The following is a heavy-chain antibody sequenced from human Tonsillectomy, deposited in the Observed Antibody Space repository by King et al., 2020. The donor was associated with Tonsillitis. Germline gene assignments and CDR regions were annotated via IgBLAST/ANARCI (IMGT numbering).Heavy chain of an antibody. CDR3: AGEKDYSHPNYFGP. CDR1: GGSITSSHW. CDR2: IYHGGVI. J-gene: IGHJ5*02. D-gene: IGHD4-11*01. V-gene: IGHV4-4*02. Sequence: VQLQESGPGLVKPSGTLSLTCDVFGGSITSSHWWSWVRQPPGKGLEWIGQIYHGGVINYNPSLKSRVTISIDKSRNQVSLNLSSVTAADTAVYYCAGEKDYSHPNYFGPWGQGTLVTVSS.